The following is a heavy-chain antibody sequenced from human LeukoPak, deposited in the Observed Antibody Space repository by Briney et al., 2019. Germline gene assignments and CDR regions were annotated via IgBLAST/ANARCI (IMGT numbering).Heavy chain of an antibody. CDR3: ARAVPGLGQVPFDY. V-gene: IGHV7-4-1*02. CDR2: INTNSGNP. J-gene: IGHJ4*02. Sequence: ASVKVSCKTSGYTFTSYAMNWVRQAPGQGLEWMGWINTNSGNPTYAQGFTGRFVFSLDTSVSTAYLQISSLKAEDTAVYHCARAVPGLGQVPFDYWGQGTLVTVSS. D-gene: IGHD2-2*01. CDR1: GYTFTSYA.